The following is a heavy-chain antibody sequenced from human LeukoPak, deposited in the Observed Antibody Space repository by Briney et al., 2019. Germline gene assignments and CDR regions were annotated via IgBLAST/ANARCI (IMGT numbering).Heavy chain of an antibody. Sequence: PGGSLELSCAASGFSFSGSAMHWVRQASGKGLEWVGRIRSKSNSYATAYGASVKGRFTISRDESKNTAYLQMNSLKTEDTAVYYCTRQEEPTALIDHWGQGTLVTVSP. J-gene: IGHJ4*02. CDR2: IRSKSNSYAT. V-gene: IGHV3-73*01. CDR1: GFSFSGSA. D-gene: IGHD5-18*01. CDR3: TRQEEPTALIDH.